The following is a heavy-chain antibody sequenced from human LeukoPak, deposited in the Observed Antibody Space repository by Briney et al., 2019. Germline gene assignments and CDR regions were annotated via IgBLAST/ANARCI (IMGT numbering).Heavy chain of an antibody. CDR3: ARPYYDSSGYTGWKTFDI. CDR1: GGSFSGYY. CDR2: INHSGST. J-gene: IGHJ3*02. Sequence: SETLSLTCAVYGGSFSGYYWSWIRQPPGKGLEWIGEINHSGSTNYNPSLKSRVTISVDTSKNQFSLKLSSVTAADTAVYYCARPYYDSSGYTGWKTFDIWGQGTMVTVSS. V-gene: IGHV4-34*01. D-gene: IGHD3-22*01.